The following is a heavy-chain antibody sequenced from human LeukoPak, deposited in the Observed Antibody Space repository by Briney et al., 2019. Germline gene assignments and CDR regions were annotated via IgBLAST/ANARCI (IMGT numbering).Heavy chain of an antibody. CDR2: INPGNGDT. J-gene: IGHJ6*02. D-gene: IGHD2-15*01. CDR1: GYTFTNYA. CDR3: ARDRWHCRVNCDSVYYFALDV. V-gene: IGHV1-3*01. Sequence: ASVTVSCKGSGYTFTNYAIHWVRQAPGQSLEWLGWINPGNGDTKYSQDFQGRVTINTDTSAATAYVELNSLTSEDTAMYYCARDRWHCRVNCDSVYYFALDVWGQGTTVTVSS.